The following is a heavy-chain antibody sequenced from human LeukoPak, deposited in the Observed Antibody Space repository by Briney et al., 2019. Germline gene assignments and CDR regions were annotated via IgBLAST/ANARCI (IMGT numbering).Heavy chain of an antibody. CDR1: GGSISSGSYY. CDR2: IYTSGST. J-gene: IGHJ6*03. V-gene: IGHV4-61*02. D-gene: IGHD6-13*01. Sequence: PSQTLSLTCTVSGGSISSGSYYWSWIRQLAGKGLEWIGRIYTSGSTNYNPSLKSRVTISVDTSKNQFSLKLGSVTAADTAVYYCARGNTGSSWAYYYYYYMDVWGKGTTVTVSS. CDR3: ARGNTGSSWAYYYYYYMDV.